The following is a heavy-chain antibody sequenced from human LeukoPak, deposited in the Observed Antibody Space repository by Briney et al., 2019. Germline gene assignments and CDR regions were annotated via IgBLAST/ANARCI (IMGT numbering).Heavy chain of an antibody. CDR2: IYYSGST. J-gene: IGHJ4*02. CDR1: GFTFSSYA. D-gene: IGHD6-13*01. CDR3: ARAKQQLVEWDY. V-gene: IGHV4-59*08. Sequence: GSLRLSCAASGFTFSSYAMSWVRQPPGKGLEWIGYIYYSGSTNYNPSLKSRVTISVDTSKNQFSLKLSSVTAADTAVYYCARAKQQLVEWDYWGQGTLVTVSS.